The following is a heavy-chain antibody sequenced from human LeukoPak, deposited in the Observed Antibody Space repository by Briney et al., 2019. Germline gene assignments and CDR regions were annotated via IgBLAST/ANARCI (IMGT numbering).Heavy chain of an antibody. J-gene: IGHJ6*02. CDR1: GYTFTSYY. Sequence: GASVKVSCKASGYTFTSYYMHWVRQAPGQWLEWMGIINPSGGSTSYAQKFQGRVTMTRDTSTSTVYMELSSLRSEDTAVYYCARDVTWGPLLTYYYYYGMDVWGQGTTVTVSS. CDR3: ARDVTWGPLLTYYYYYGMDV. V-gene: IGHV1-46*01. D-gene: IGHD7-27*01. CDR2: INPSGGST.